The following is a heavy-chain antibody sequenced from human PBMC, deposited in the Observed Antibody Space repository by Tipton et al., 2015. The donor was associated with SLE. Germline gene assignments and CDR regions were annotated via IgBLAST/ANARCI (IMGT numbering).Heavy chain of an antibody. Sequence: QLVQSGGGVVQPGRSLSLSCAASGFTFSSYDTHWVRQAPGKGLEWVAVISNDEINKYYADSVKGRFTISRDNSKNRLYLQMNSLRTEDTAVYYCARETFGDWRYWGQGTLVTVSS. J-gene: IGHJ4*02. CDR1: GFTFSSYD. CDR2: ISNDEINK. D-gene: IGHD3-10*01. V-gene: IGHV3-30*03. CDR3: ARETFGDWRY.